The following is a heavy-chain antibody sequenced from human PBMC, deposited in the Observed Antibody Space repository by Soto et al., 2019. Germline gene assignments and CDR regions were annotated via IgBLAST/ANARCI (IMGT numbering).Heavy chain of an antibody. J-gene: IGHJ4*02. V-gene: IGHV3-23*01. D-gene: IGHD2-15*01. CDR1: GLTFSRNA. CDR3: ARGRGGSCYSGTDY. Sequence: PGGSLRLSCAASGLTFSRNAMSWVRQAPGKGLEWVSGISGSGGSTYYADSGGSGGSTYYADSVKGRFTISRDDSKNTLYLQMNSLRVEDTALYYCARGRGGSCYSGTDYWGQGILVTVSS. CDR2: ISGSGGST.